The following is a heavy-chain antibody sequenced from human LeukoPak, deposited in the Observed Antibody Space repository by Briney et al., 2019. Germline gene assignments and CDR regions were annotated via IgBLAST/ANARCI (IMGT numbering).Heavy chain of an antibody. Sequence: GGSLRLSCEASGFTFNKFAMSWVRQAPGKGPEWVSAIGSSGATTFYADSVKGRCTISRDNSKNTVYLEMNSLRDEDTAIYYCAKVSVGPLSRPTHVAVYYGMDVWGQGTTVTVSS. CDR3: AKVSVGPLSRPTHVAVYYGMDV. D-gene: IGHD2-8*01. J-gene: IGHJ6*02. CDR2: IGSSGATT. CDR1: GFTFNKFA. V-gene: IGHV3-23*01.